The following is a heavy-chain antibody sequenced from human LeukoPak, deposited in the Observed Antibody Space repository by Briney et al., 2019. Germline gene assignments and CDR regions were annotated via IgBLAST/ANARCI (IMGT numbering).Heavy chain of an antibody. CDR1: GFTFSNYW. CDR3: ARGQLWNDY. Sequence: GGSLRLSCAASGFTFSNYWMTWVRQAPGKGLEWVANIKPDESEKYYVGSVKGRFTISRDNAKNSLYLQMNSLRAEDTAVYYCARGQLWNDYWGQGTLVTVSS. D-gene: IGHD3-10*01. CDR2: IKPDESEK. V-gene: IGHV3-7*01. J-gene: IGHJ4*02.